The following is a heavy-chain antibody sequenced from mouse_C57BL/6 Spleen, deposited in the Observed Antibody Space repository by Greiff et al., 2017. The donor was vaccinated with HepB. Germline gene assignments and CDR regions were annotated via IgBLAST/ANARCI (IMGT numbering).Heavy chain of an antibody. J-gene: IGHJ2*01. V-gene: IGHV5-17*01. CDR1: GFTFSDYG. CDR3: ARLGRDYFDY. Sequence: EVKVVESGGGLVKPGGSLKLSCAASGFTFSDYGMHWVRQAPEKGLEWVAYISSGSSTIYYADTVKGRFTISRDNAKNTLFLQMTSLRSEDTAMYYCARLGRDYFDYCGQGTTLTVSS. CDR2: ISSGSSTI. D-gene: IGHD4-1*01.